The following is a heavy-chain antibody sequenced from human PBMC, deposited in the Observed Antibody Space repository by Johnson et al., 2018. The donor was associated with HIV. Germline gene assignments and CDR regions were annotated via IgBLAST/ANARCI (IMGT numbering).Heavy chain of an antibody. V-gene: IGHV3-9*01. CDR3: ARERSRVAEPTTDAFDI. Sequence: VQLVESGGGLVQPGRSLRLSCAASGFTFDDYAMHWVRQAPGKGLEWVSGISWNSGSIGYADSVKGRFTISRDNAKNSLYLQMNSLRAEDTALYYCARERSRVAEPTTDAFDIWGQGTMVTVSS. J-gene: IGHJ3*02. D-gene: IGHD1-14*01. CDR2: ISWNSGSI. CDR1: GFTFDDYA.